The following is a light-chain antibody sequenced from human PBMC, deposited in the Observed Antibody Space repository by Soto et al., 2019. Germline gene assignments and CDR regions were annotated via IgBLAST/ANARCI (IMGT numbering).Light chain of an antibody. Sequence: DIVLTPSPAPLSLSPGERATLSCRASQSVSSYLAWYQQKPGQAPRLLIYDASNRATGIPARFSGSGSGTDFTPTISSLEPEDVAVYYCQQRSNWPPYTFGQGTKLEIK. J-gene: IGKJ2*01. V-gene: IGKV3-11*01. CDR3: QQRSNWPPYT. CDR2: DAS. CDR1: QSVSSY.